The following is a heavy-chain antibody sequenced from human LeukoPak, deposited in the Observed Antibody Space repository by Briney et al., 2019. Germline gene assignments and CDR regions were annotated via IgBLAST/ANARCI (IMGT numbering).Heavy chain of an antibody. V-gene: IGHV3-30*18. J-gene: IGHJ4*02. Sequence: GGSLRLSCAASGFTFSSYGMPWVRQAPGKGLEWVAVISYDGSNKYYADSVKGRFTISRDNSKNTLYLQMNSLRAEDPAVYYCAKDSGSYFQAYWGQGTLVTVSS. CDR2: ISYDGSNK. CDR1: GFTFSSYG. D-gene: IGHD1-26*01. CDR3: AKDSGSYFQAY.